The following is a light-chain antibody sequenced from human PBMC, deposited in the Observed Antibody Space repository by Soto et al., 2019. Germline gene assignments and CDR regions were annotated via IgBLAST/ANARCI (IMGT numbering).Light chain of an antibody. V-gene: IGKV1-13*02. Sequence: AIQLTQSPSSLSASVGDRVTITCRASQDIRGALAWYQQKPGKAPKILIYDVSTLESGVPSRFSGSSSVTDFTLTLSSLQPVDFATYYCQQFNSYPITFGQGTRLEIK. CDR3: QQFNSYPIT. J-gene: IGKJ5*01. CDR2: DVS. CDR1: QDIRGA.